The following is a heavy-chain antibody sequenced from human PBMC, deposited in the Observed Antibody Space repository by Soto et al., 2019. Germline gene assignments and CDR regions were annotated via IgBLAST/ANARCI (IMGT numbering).Heavy chain of an antibody. CDR2: IIPILGIA. V-gene: IGHV1-69*02. Sequence: QVQLVQSGAEVKKPGSSVKVSCKASGGTFSSYTISWVRQAPGQGLEWMGRIIPILGIANYAQKFQGRVTINADKSPSTAHMEVGSLRTEGTAVYFWARAWVEELEEWFHPWGQGTLVTVSS. D-gene: IGHD1-1*01. J-gene: IGHJ5*02. CDR1: GGTFSSYT. CDR3: ARAWVEELEEWFHP.